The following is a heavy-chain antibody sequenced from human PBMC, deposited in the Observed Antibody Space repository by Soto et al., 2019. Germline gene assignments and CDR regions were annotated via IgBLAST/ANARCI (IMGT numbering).Heavy chain of an antibody. CDR1: RFTFSYSA. Sequence: ANVSCKAPRFTFSYSAIHWVRQARGQPLEWLGWIVVASGKTDYTHNLQTRITITRDKSTNTAYLELSGLRSDDTAVYYCAANFDSCSYDFGGHSWWGQGTLVTDSS. D-gene: IGHD2-21*01. V-gene: IGHV1-58*02. J-gene: IGHJ4*02. CDR3: AANFDSCSYDFGGHSW. CDR2: IVVASGKT.